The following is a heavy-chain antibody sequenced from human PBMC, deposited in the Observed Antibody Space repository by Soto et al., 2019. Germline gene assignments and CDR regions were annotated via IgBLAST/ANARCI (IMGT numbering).Heavy chain of an antibody. D-gene: IGHD3-9*01. V-gene: IGHV3-33*01. CDR2: IWYDGSNK. CDR1: GFTFSSYG. Sequence: PGGSLRLSCAASGFTFSSYGMHWVRQAPGKGLEWVAVIWYDGSNKYYADSVKGRFTISRDNSKNTLYLQMNSLRAEDTAVYYCAREMMYYDILTGYNSLRGGPFDYWGQGILVTVSS. CDR3: AREMMYYDILTGYNSLRGGPFDY. J-gene: IGHJ4*02.